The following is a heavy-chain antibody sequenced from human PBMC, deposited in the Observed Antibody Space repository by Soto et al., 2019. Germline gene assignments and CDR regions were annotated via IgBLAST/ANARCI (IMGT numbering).Heavy chain of an antibody. Sequence: GGSLRLSCAASGFTFSSYAMSWVRQAPGKGLEWVSAISGSGGSTYYADSVKGRFTISRDNSKNTLYLQVNSLRADDTAVYYCAHRPAPLGWYAWGQGTLVTVSS. V-gene: IGHV3-23*01. J-gene: IGHJ4*02. D-gene: IGHD6-19*01. CDR3: AHRPAPLGWYA. CDR1: GFTFSSYA. CDR2: ISGSGGST.